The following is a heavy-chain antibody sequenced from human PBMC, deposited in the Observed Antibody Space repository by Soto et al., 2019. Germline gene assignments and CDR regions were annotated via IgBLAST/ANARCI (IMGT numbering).Heavy chain of an antibody. V-gene: IGHV3-64D*06. CDR3: LRGPSQGSSVSGPSDF. Sequence: GGYPRLSCSASPFIFRAFAMCWVREAPGKGLEYVSVFSSNGGSTYYADSVKGRFTISRDNSKTTVYLQMSSLRAEDTAVYYCLRGPSQGSSVSGPSDFSGQGP. J-gene: IGHJ4*02. D-gene: IGHD1-1*01. CDR1: PFIFRAFA. CDR2: FSSNGGST.